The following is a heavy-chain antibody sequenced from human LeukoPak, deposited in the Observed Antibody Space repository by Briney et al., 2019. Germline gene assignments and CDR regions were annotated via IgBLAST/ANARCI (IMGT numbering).Heavy chain of an antibody. V-gene: IGHV3-49*03. D-gene: IGHD6-19*01. CDR2: IRSKVYGVAP. CDR3: ARGSGRYVMVDW. Sequence: GGSLRLSCSAPGFPFCDFTMSWFRQSPGQGLEWVGFIRSKVYGVAPEHAASVAARFTISRDDSTSIAYLQMNSVQAEDTAVYYCARGSGRYVMVDWWGQGTLVTVSS. J-gene: IGHJ4*02. CDR1: GFPFCDFT.